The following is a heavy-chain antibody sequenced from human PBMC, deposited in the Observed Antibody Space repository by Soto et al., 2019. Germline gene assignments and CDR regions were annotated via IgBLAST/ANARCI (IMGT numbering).Heavy chain of an antibody. CDR2: SRHKVSLYTT. CDR1: GFTFSDYY. CDR3: ARVGGFDWLLYDAFDI. J-gene: IGHJ3*02. D-gene: IGHD3-9*01. Sequence: GGSLRLSCAVSGFTFSDYYMDWVRQAPGKGLEWVGRSRHKVSLYTTEYAASVEGRFIISRDDSKNSLFLQMNSLKTEDTAVYYCARVGGFDWLLYDAFDIWGQGTMVTVSS. V-gene: IGHV3-72*01.